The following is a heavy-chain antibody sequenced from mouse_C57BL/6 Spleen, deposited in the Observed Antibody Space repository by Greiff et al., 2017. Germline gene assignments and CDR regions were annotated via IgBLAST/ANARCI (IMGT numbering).Heavy chain of an antibody. D-gene: IGHD2-4*01. CDR2: IYPGSGST. Sequence: QVQLQQPGAELVKPGASVKMSCKASGYTFTSYWITWVKQRPGQGLEWIGDIYPGSGSTNYNEKFKSKATLTVDTSSSTAYMQLSSLTSEDSAVYYCARGGIYYDYDEGGWFAYWGQGTLVTVSA. J-gene: IGHJ3*01. CDR1: GYTFTSYW. V-gene: IGHV1-55*01. CDR3: ARGGIYYDYDEGGWFAY.